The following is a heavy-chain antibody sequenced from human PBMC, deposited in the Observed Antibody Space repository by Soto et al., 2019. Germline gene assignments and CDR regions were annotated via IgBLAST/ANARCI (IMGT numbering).Heavy chain of an antibody. Sequence: GGSLRLSCAASGFTFSSYGMHWVRQAPGKGLEWVAVISYDGSNKYYADSVKGRFTISRDNSKNTLYLQMNSLRAEDTAVYYCAKDSYSHKGGYDPSLGMDVWGQGTTVTVSS. CDR1: GFTFSSYG. CDR3: AKDSYSHKGGYDPSLGMDV. CDR2: ISYDGSNK. V-gene: IGHV3-30*18. D-gene: IGHD5-12*01. J-gene: IGHJ6*02.